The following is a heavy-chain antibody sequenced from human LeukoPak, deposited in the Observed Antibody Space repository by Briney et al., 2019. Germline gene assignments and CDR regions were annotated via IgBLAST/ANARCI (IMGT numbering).Heavy chain of an antibody. CDR3: VRDLREADH. V-gene: IGHV3-74*01. CDR2: IDFDGSHA. D-gene: IGHD1-26*01. Sequence: GGSLRLSCAASGFTFRDYWMHWVRQTPGKGLVWVSRIDFDGSHANYADSVRGRFTISRDNAKNTVYLQMNSLRVEDTAVYYCVRDLREADHWGQGTLAIVSS. J-gene: IGHJ4*02. CDR1: GFTFRDYW.